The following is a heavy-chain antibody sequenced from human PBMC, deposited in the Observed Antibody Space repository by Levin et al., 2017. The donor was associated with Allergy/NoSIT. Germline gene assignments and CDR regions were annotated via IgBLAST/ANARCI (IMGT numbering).Heavy chain of an antibody. CDR3: ARAPDLEDDFDV. CDR2: IYQTGAT. Sequence: SETLSLTCAVSGASISTTDWWSWVRQPPGKGLEWLGEIYQTGATNYNSSLKSRLTISLDKSTNQLSLTLTSVTAADTALYFCARAPDLEDDFDVWGQGTMVTVSS. D-gene: IGHD1-14*01. V-gene: IGHV4-4*02. J-gene: IGHJ3*01. CDR1: GASISTTDW.